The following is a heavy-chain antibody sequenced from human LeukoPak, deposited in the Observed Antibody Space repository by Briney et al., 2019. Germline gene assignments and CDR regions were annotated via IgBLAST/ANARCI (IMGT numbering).Heavy chain of an antibody. CDR2: IKEDGSDK. CDR1: AFTFSVYW. V-gene: IGHV3-7*05. J-gene: IGHJ4*02. CDR3: VRDGIRDIPGIITIRYDN. Sequence: GGSLRLSCSASAFTFSVYWMTWVRQAPGKGLEWVATIKEDGSDKYYVDSVRGRFTISRDNAENSLYLQMNSLTAEDTALYYCVRDGIRDIPGIITIRYDNWGQGTLVTVSS. D-gene: IGHD3-10*01.